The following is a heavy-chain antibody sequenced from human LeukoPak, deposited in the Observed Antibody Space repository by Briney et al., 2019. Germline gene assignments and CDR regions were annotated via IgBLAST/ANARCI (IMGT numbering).Heavy chain of an antibody. J-gene: IGHJ4*02. CDR1: GFTFSSYE. Sequence: GGSLRLPCAASGFTFSSYEMNWVRQAPGKGLEWISYIDSSGTVIYTADSVKGRFTTSRDNAANSLYLQMNSLTAEDTAVYYCARETMGCGGDCYDYWGQGTLVTVSS. CDR3: ARETMGCGGDCYDY. D-gene: IGHD2-21*01. CDR2: IDSSGTVI. V-gene: IGHV3-48*03.